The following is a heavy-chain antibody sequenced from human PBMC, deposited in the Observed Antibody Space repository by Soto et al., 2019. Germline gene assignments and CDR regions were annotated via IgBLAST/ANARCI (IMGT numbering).Heavy chain of an antibody. CDR2: ISGSGGST. V-gene: IGHV3-23*01. CDR3: AKHPPHTVTTGLYYFDY. Sequence: GGSLRLSCAASGFTFSSYAMSWVRQAPGKGLEWVSAISGSGGSTYYADSVKGRFTISRDNSKNTLYLQMNSLRAEDTAVYYCAKHPPHTVTTGLYYFDYWGQGTLVTVSS. J-gene: IGHJ4*02. D-gene: IGHD4-17*01. CDR1: GFTFSSYA.